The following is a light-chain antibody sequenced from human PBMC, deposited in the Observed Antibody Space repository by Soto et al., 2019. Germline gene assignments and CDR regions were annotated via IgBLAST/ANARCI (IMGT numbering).Light chain of an antibody. V-gene: IGLV2-14*01. CDR2: DVT. CDR3: SSYTRSSTVV. J-gene: IGLJ2*01. Sequence: QSALTQPASVSGSPGQSITISCTGTSSDIGTYNYVSWYQQHPGRAPKLMIYDVTNRPSGISNRFSGSKSGXXXXLTISDLQAEDEADYYCSSYTRSSTVVFGGGTKLTVL. CDR1: SSDIGTYNY.